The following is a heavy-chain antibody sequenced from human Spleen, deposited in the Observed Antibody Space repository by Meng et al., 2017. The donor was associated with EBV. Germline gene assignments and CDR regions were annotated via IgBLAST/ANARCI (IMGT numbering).Heavy chain of an antibody. CDR2: IYHSGST. CDR3: ALYVWGSYRDNWFDP. CDR1: CCPISSSNW. V-gene: IGHV4-4*02. D-gene: IGHD3-16*02. Sequence: QAVLTQSGPGPLKPSGTLSLTCAVSCCPISSSNWWSWVRQPPGKGLEWIGEIYHSGSTNYNPSLKSRVTISVDKSKNQFSLKLSSVTAADTAVYYCALYVWGSYRDNWFDPWGQGTLVTVSS. J-gene: IGHJ5*02.